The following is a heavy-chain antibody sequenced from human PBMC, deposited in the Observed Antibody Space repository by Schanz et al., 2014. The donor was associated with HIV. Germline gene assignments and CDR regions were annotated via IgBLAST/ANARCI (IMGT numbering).Heavy chain of an antibody. V-gene: IGHV3-33*01. Sequence: QVQLVESGGGVVQPGRSLRLSCAASGFTFTSFGMHWVRQAPGKGLDWVAVIWYDGSNKYYADSVKGRFTISRDNSKKGLYLQMNSLRVEDTAVYYCASTVYPYTGSSDYYYGRDVWGQGTTVTVAS. CDR2: IWYDGSNK. D-gene: IGHD6-6*01. CDR1: GFTFTSFG. CDR3: ASTVYPYTGSSDYYYGRDV. J-gene: IGHJ6*02.